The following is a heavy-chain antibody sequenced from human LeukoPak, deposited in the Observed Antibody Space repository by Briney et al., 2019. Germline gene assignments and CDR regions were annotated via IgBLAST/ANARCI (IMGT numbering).Heavy chain of an antibody. D-gene: IGHD3-10*01. CDR3: TRHGADSNYYGSGSYRDYWYFDL. CDR1: GFTFSGSA. V-gene: IGHV3-73*01. CDR2: IRSKANSYAT. J-gene: IGHJ2*01. Sequence: PGGSLRLSCAASGFTFSGSAMHWVRQASGKGLEWVGRIRSKANSYATAYAASVKGRFTTSRDDSKNTAYLQMNSLKTEDTAVYYCTRHGADSNYYGSGSYRDYWYFDLWGRGTLVTVSS.